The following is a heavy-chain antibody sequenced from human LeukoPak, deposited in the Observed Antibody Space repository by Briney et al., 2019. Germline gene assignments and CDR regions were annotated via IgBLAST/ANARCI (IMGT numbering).Heavy chain of an antibody. CDR1: GGSISSYY. D-gene: IGHD1-1*01. CDR2: ISYSGST. CDR3: AREGTAGTNLNWFDP. Sequence: PSETLSLTCTVSGGSISSYYWSWIRQPPGKGLEWIGYISYSGSTNFNPSLKSRVTISVDTSKNQFSLKLSSVTAADTAVYYCAREGTAGTNLNWFDPWGQGILVTVSS. J-gene: IGHJ5*02. V-gene: IGHV4-59*01.